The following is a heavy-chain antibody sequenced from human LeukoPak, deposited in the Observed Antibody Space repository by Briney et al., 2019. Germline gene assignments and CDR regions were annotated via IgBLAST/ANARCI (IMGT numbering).Heavy chain of an antibody. CDR1: GDSITSGNSY. V-gene: IGHV4-61*01. J-gene: IGHJ6*03. D-gene: IGHD1-26*01. Sequence: SQTLSLACTVSGDSITSGNSYWSWIRQPPGKGLEWIGYIYYSGSTNYNPSLKSRVTISVDTSKNQFSLKLSSVTAADTAVYYCARDQGIVGATSYYYYYMDVWGKGTTVTVSS. CDR3: ARDQGIVGATSYYYYYMDV. CDR2: IYYSGST.